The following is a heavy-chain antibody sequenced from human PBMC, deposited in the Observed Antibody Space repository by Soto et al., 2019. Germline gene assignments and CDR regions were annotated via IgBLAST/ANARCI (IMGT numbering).Heavy chain of an antibody. CDR2: ISYDGSNK. J-gene: IGHJ6*02. Sequence: QVQLVESGGGVVQPGRSLRLSCAASGFTFSSYAMHWVRQAPGNGLEWVAVISYDGSNKYYADSVKGRFTISRDNSKNTLYLQMNSLRAEDTAVSYCARDAWLLLHFMDVWGQGTTVTVSS. CDR3: ARDAWLLLHFMDV. D-gene: IGHD3-22*01. CDR1: GFTFSSYA. V-gene: IGHV3-30-3*01.